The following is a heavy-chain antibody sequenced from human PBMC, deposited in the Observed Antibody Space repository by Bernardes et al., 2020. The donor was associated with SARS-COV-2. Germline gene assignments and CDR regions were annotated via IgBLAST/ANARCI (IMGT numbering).Heavy chain of an antibody. CDR2: ISWNSGSI. CDR3: AKVLSGLRYFDTKDAFDY. CDR1: GFTFDDYA. Sequence: GGSLRLCCAASGFTFDDYAMHWVRQAPGKGLEWVSGISWNSGSIGYADSVKGRFTISRDNAKNSLYLQMNSLRAEDTALYYCAKVLSGLRYFDTKDAFDYWGQGTLVTVSS. J-gene: IGHJ4*02. V-gene: IGHV3-9*01. D-gene: IGHD3-9*01.